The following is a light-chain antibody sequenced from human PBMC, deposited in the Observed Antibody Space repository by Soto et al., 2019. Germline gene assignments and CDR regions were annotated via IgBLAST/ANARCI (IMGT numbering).Light chain of an antibody. V-gene: IGLV4-60*02. J-gene: IGLJ2*01. CDR1: SGHSSYI. CDR2: LEGSGSY. Sequence: QPVLIQSSSASASQGSSVKLTCTLSSGHSSYIIAWHQQQPGKAPRYLMKLEGSGSYNKGSGVPDRFSGSSSGADRYLTISNLQFEDEADYYCETWDINTHVVFGGGTNLTVL. CDR3: ETWDINTHVV.